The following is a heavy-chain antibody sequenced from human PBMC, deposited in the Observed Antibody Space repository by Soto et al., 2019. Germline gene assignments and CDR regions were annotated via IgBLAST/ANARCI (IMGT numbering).Heavy chain of an antibody. D-gene: IGHD3-9*01. CDR1: GGTFSSYA. Sequence: GASVKVSCKASGGTFSSYAISWVRQAPGQGLEWMGGIIPIFGTANYAQKFQGRVTITADESTSTAYMELSSLRSEDTAVYYCARDYDILTGYRGPFDDWGQGTLVIGSS. CDR3: ARDYDILTGYRGPFDD. CDR2: IIPIFGTA. V-gene: IGHV1-69*13. J-gene: IGHJ4*02.